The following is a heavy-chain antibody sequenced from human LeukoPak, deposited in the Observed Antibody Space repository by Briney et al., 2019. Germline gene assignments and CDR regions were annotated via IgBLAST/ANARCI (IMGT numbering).Heavy chain of an antibody. V-gene: IGHV5-51*01. CDR3: ARTQMASIGPSFY. CDR2: IYPGDSDT. CDR1: GYSFTSYW. Sequence: GESLKISCKGSGYSFTSYWIGWVRQMPGKGLEWMGIIYPGDSDTRYSPSFQGQVTISADKSTTTAYLQWSSLQASDTAIYYCARTQMASIGPSFYWGQGTLVTVSS. D-gene: IGHD5-24*01. J-gene: IGHJ4*02.